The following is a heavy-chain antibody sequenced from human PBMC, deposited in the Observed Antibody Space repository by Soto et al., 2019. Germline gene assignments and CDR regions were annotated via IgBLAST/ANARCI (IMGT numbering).Heavy chain of an antibody. Sequence: PSETLSLTCTVSGGSISSGDYYWSWIRQPPGKGLEWIGYIYYSGSTYYNPSLKSRVTISVDRSKNQFSLKLSSVTAADTAVYYCARDQMVYAARTYYYYGMDVWGQGTTVTVSS. CDR1: GGSISSGDYY. CDR3: ARDQMVYAARTYYYYGMDV. D-gene: IGHD2-8*01. V-gene: IGHV4-30-4*01. CDR2: IYYSGST. J-gene: IGHJ6*02.